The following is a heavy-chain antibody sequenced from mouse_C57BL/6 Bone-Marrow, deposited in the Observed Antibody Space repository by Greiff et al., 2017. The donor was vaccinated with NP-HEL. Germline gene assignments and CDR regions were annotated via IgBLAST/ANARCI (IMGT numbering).Heavy chain of an antibody. CDR2: ISNLAYSI. Sequence: EVKLMESGGGLVQPGGSLKLSCAASGFTFSDYGMAWVRQAPRTGPEWVAFISNLAYSIYYADTVTGRFTISRENAKNTLYLEMSSLRSEDTAMYYCARHYYGSSYNYAMDYWGQGTSVTVSS. CDR1: GFTFSDYG. D-gene: IGHD1-1*01. J-gene: IGHJ4*01. CDR3: ARHYYGSSYNYAMDY. V-gene: IGHV5-15*01.